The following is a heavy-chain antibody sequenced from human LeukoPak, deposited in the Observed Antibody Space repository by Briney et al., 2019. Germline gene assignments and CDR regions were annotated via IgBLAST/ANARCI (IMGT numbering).Heavy chain of an antibody. D-gene: IGHD1-20*01. J-gene: IGHJ6*03. Sequence: ASVKVSCKASGYTFTSYGISWVRQAPGQGLECMGWISAYNGNTNYAQELQGRVTMTTDTSTSTAYMELSSLKSEDTAVYYCARGGYNWNDISYMDVWGKGTTVTISS. V-gene: IGHV1-18*01. CDR2: ISAYNGNT. CDR3: ARGGYNWNDISYMDV. CDR1: GYTFTSYG.